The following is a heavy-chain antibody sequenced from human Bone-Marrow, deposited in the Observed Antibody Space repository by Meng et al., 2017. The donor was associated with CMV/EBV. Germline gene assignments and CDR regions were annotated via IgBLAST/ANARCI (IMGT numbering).Heavy chain of an antibody. CDR1: EGTFSSYA. D-gene: IGHD2-2*01. Sequence: SVKVSCKASEGTFSSYAISWVRQAPGQGLEWMGGIIPIFGTANYAQKFQGRVTMTRDTSTSTVYMELSSLRSEDTAVYYCARDIGCSSTSCYSGGTWGQGTLVTVSS. CDR3: ARDIGCSSTSCYSGGT. CDR2: IIPIFGTA. J-gene: IGHJ5*02. V-gene: IGHV1-69*05.